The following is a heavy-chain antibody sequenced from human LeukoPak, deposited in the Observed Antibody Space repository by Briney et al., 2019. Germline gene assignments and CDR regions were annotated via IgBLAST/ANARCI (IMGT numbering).Heavy chain of an antibody. D-gene: IGHD3-10*01. V-gene: IGHV4-39*07. Sequence: SETLSLTCTVSGGSISSRTYYWGWIRQPPGKGLEWIGSIYYTGNTYYNPSLKSRVTISVDMSKNQFSLKLASVTVADTAMYFCGRNQDYGSETFYGMEIDFWGQGIQVTVSS. CDR2: IYYTGNT. CDR3: GRNQDYGSETFYGMEIDF. J-gene: IGHJ4*02. CDR1: GGSISSRTYY.